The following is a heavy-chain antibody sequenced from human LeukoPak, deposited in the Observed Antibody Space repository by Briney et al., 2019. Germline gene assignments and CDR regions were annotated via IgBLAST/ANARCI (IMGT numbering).Heavy chain of an antibody. CDR3: ARAEGGSYYLGYFDY. Sequence: PSETLSLTCTVSGGSISSYYWSWIRQPPGKGLEWIGYIYYSGSSNYNPSLKSRVTISVDTSKNQFSLKLSSVTAADTAVYYCARAEGGSYYLGYFDYWGQGTLVTVSS. CDR2: IYYSGSS. V-gene: IGHV4-59*01. J-gene: IGHJ4*02. D-gene: IGHD1-26*01. CDR1: GGSISSYY.